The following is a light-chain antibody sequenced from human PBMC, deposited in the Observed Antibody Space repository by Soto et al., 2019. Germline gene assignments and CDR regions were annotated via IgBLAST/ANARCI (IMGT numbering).Light chain of an antibody. Sequence: QPVLTQPYSVSGTPGQGVTISCSGSISNIGNNYVYWFQQLPGTAPKVLSNRNDQRPSGVPDRFSGSKSGTSASLAISGLRSEDEADYYCAAWDDTVRSYVFGTGTKLTVL. CDR2: RND. J-gene: IGLJ1*01. CDR1: ISNIGNNY. CDR3: AAWDDTVRSYV. V-gene: IGLV1-47*01.